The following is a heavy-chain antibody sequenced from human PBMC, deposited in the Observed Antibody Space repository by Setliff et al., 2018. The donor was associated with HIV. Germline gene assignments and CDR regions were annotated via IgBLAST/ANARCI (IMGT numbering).Heavy chain of an antibody. D-gene: IGHD1-26*01. CDR1: GYTFTNYD. CDR3: ARDPQYYYKYFQY. J-gene: IGHJ1*01. Sequence: ASVKVSCKASGYTFTNYDINWVRQVPGQGLEWMGRMNPDSGLTDYAPKLQGRVIMTRNTSITTAYMQVTRLRSDDTAVYYCARDPQYYYKYFQYWGPGTLVIVSS. CDR2: MNPDSGLT. V-gene: IGHV1-8*01.